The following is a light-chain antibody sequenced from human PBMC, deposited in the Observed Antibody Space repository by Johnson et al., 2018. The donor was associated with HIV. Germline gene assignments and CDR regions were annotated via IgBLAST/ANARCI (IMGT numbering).Light chain of an antibody. J-gene: IGLJ1*01. Sequence: QSVLTQPPSVSAAPGQKVTISCSGSSSTIGNNFVSWYQVLPGTAHKLLIYKDNERPSGLPDRFSGYKSGTSATLGITGLQTGDEADYYCGTWDSSLSAGGVFGTGTKVTVL. V-gene: IGLV1-51*02. CDR2: KDN. CDR1: SSTIGNNF. CDR3: GTWDSSLSAGGV.